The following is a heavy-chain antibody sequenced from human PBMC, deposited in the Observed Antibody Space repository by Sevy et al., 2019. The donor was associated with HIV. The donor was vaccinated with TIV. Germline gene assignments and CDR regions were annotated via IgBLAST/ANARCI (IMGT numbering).Heavy chain of an antibody. D-gene: IGHD6-6*01. CDR1: GDSISSYF. CDR3: ARSIAAPRGMDV. CDR2: IFYNGIT. V-gene: IGHV4-59*01. Sequence: SETLSLTCTVSGDSISSYFWSWIRQPPGKGLEWIGYIFYNGITNYNPSLKSRVTISVDTSKNQFSLKLSSVTASDTAVYYCARSIAAPRGMDVWGQGTTVTVSS. J-gene: IGHJ6*02.